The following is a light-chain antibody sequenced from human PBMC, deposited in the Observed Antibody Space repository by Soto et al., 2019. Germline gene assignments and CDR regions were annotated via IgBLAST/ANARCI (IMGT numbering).Light chain of an antibody. CDR3: SSCTSSSTKV. CDR1: SSEVGGYNY. Sequence: ALTQPASVSGSPGQSITISCTGTSSEVGGYNYVSWYQQHPGKAPKLMIYEVSNRPSGVSNRFSGSKSGNTASVTISALQDEDEADYYCSSCTSSSTKVFGTGTKLTVL. CDR2: EVS. J-gene: IGLJ1*01. V-gene: IGLV2-14*01.